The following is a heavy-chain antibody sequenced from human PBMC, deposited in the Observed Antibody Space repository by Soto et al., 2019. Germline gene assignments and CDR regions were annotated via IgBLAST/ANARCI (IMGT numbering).Heavy chain of an antibody. CDR2: IKQDGSEK. CDR1: GFTFSSYW. D-gene: IGHD4-17*01. V-gene: IGHV3-7*01. J-gene: IGHJ4*02. Sequence: GGSLRLSCAASGFTFSSYWMSWVRQAPGKGLEWVANIKQDGSEKYYVDSGKGRFTISRDNAKNSLYLQMNSLRAEATAVYYCARMAYGGNYFDYWGQGTLVTVSS. CDR3: ARMAYGGNYFDY.